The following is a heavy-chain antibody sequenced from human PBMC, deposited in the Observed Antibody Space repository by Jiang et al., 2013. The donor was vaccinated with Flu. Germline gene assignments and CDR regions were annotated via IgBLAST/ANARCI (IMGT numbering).Heavy chain of an antibody. V-gene: IGHV1-69*04. CDR2: IIPILGIA. CDR1: GTFSSYA. D-gene: IGHD3-10*01. J-gene: IGHJ4*02. CDR3: VHIYYGPTVYYFDY. Sequence: GTFSSYAISWVRQAPGQGLEWMGRIIPILGIANYAQKFQGRVTITADKSTSTAYMELSSLRSEDTAVYYCVHIYYGPTVYYFDYWGQGTLVTVSS.